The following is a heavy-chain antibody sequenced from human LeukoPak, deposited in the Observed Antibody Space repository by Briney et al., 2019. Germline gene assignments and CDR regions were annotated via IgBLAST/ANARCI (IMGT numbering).Heavy chain of an antibody. V-gene: IGHV5-51*01. CDR3: ARRYCSSTSCNPYFFDY. D-gene: IGHD2-2*01. CDR1: GYTFTSYW. Sequence: GESLKISCTSSGYTFTSYWIGWVRQMPGKGLEWMGIIYPADSDTKYSPSFEGQVTISADKSISTAYLRWSSLKASDTAMYYCARRYCSSTSCNPYFFDYWGQGTLVTVSS. CDR2: IYPADSDT. J-gene: IGHJ4*02.